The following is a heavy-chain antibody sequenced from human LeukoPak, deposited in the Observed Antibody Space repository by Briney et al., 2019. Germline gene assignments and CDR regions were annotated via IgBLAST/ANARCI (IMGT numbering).Heavy chain of an antibody. V-gene: IGHV3-9*01. CDR3: AKDIGSGSYYGEYDY. CDR2: ISWNSGSI. J-gene: IGHJ4*02. Sequence: GGSLRLSCAASGFTFDDYAMHWVRQAPGKGLEWVSGISWNSGSIGYADSVKGRFTISRDNAKNSLYLQMNSLRAEDTALYYCAKDIGSGSYYGEYDYWGQGTLVTVSS. CDR1: GFTFDDYA. D-gene: IGHD1-26*01.